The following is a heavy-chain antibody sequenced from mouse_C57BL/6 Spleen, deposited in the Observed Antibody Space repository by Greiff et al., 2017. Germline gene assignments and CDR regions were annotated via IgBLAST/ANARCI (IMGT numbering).Heavy chain of an antibody. Sequence: EVKLEESGPGLVKPSQSLSLTCSVTGYSITSGYYWNWIRQFPGNKLEWMGYISYDGSNNYNPSLKNRISITRDTSKNQFFLKLNSVTTEDTATYYCARRDYYGRHWYFDVWGTGTTVTVSS. J-gene: IGHJ1*03. V-gene: IGHV3-6*01. CDR3: ARRDYYGRHWYFDV. D-gene: IGHD1-1*01. CDR1: GYSITSGYY. CDR2: ISYDGSN.